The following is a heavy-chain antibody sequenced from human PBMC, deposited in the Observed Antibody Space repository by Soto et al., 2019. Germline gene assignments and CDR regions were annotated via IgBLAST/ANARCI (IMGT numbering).Heavy chain of an antibody. J-gene: IGHJ4*02. CDR3: ARDASQTFSSSSHNGD. D-gene: IGHD6-13*01. Sequence: VSVKVYWKASGYTMTGYYMDWVLQETGQGLEWMGWINPNSGGTNYAQKFQDRVTMTRDTSISTAYMELSRLTSDDTAVYYCARDASQTFSSSSHNGDCGQGTLVTVSS. V-gene: IGHV1-2*02. CDR1: GYTMTGYY. CDR2: INPNSGGT.